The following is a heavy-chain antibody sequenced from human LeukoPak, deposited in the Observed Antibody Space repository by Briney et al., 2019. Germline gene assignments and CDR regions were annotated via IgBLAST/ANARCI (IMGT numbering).Heavy chain of an antibody. J-gene: IGHJ4*02. CDR2: ISSSGSTI. CDR1: GFTSSDYY. D-gene: IGHD3-3*01. V-gene: IGHV3-11*01. CDR3: ARDHSRVLRLLLGPGDFDY. Sequence: GGSLRLSCAASGFTSSDYYMSWIRQAPGKGLEWVSYISSSGSTIYYADSVKGRFTISRDNAKNSLYLQMNSLRAEDTAVYYCARDHSRVLRLLLGPGDFDYWGQGTLVTVSS.